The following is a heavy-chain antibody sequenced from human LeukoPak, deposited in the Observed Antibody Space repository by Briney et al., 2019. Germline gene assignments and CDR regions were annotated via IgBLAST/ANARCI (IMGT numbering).Heavy chain of an antibody. V-gene: IGHV1-2*02. D-gene: IGHD6-19*01. CDR1: VYTFTGYY. Sequence: ASVKVSCKASVYTFTGYYMHWVRQAPGQGLEWMGWINPNSGGTNYAQKFQGRVTMTRDTSISTAYMELSRLRSDDTAVYYCARVSKIAVAAAYWGQGTLVTVSS. CDR3: ARVSKIAVAAAY. J-gene: IGHJ4*02. CDR2: INPNSGGT.